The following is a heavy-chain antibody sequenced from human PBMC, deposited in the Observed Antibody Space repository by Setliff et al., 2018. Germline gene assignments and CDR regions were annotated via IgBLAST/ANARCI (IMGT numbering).Heavy chain of an antibody. CDR2: ISAYNGNT. CDR1: GYTFTSYG. V-gene: IGHV1-18*01. Sequence: ASVKVSCKASGYTFTSYGISWVRQAPGQGLEWMGWISAYNGNTNYAQKLQGRVTMTTDTSTSTAYMELRSLRSDDTAVYYCARGAYSSSWYVGGVYGYWGQGTLVPSPQ. CDR3: ARGAYSSSWYVGGVYGY. D-gene: IGHD6-13*01. J-gene: IGHJ4*02.